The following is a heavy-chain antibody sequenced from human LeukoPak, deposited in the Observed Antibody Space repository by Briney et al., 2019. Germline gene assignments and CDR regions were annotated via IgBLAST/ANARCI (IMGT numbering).Heavy chain of an antibody. V-gene: IGHV3-21*01. Sequence: GGSLRLSCAASGFTFNTYNMNWVRQAPGKGLEWVSSISSSSSSYIYYADSVKGRFTISRDNAKNSLYLQMNSLRAEDTAVYYCAREHSGYDFPGRDYYYMDVWGKGTTVTVSS. J-gene: IGHJ6*03. CDR2: ISSSSSSYI. CDR3: AREHSGYDFPGRDYYYMDV. D-gene: IGHD5-12*01. CDR1: GFTFNTYN.